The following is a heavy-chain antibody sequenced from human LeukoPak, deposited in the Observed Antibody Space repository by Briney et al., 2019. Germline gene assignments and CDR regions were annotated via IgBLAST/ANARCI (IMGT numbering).Heavy chain of an antibody. CDR2: ISYDGSNK. Sequence: GGSLRLSCAASGFTFSSYAMHWVRQAPGKGLEWVAVISYDGSNKYYADSVKGRFTISRDNSKNTLYLQMNSLRPEDTAVYYCAKVRVGTAHFDYWGQGTLVTISS. V-gene: IGHV3-30-3*01. D-gene: IGHD2-15*01. CDR1: GFTFSSYA. CDR3: AKVRVGTAHFDY. J-gene: IGHJ4*02.